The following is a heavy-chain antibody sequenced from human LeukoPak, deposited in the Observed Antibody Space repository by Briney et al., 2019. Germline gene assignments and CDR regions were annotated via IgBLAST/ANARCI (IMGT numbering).Heavy chain of an antibody. CDR3: VKERGPFDAFDI. V-gene: IGHV3-33*06. J-gene: IGHJ3*02. Sequence: RRSLRLSWAPHGFTFSTYGMRWVRQAPGKGLEWVAVIWSDGTNRFYVDSVKGRFTFSTDNSKNTLSLQMNSLRAEDTAVYYCVKERGPFDAFDIWSHGTMVTVSS. CDR2: IWSDGTNR. CDR1: GFTFSTYG.